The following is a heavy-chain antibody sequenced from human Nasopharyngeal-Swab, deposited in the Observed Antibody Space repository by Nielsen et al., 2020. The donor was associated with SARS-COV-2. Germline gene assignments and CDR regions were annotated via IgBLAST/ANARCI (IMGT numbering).Heavy chain of an antibody. V-gene: IGHV4-39*07. CDR1: GGSISSSSYY. J-gene: IGHJ4*02. Sequence: SETLSLTCTVSGGSISSSSYYWVWIRQPPGKGLEWIGSIYYSGSTYYNPSLKSRVTISVDTSKNQFSLKLSSVTAADTAVYYCARDDGYHLLDYWGQGTLVTVSS. D-gene: IGHD5-24*01. CDR2: IYYSGST. CDR3: ARDDGYHLLDY.